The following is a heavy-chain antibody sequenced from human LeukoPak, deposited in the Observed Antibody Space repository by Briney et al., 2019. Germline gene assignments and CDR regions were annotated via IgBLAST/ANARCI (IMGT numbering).Heavy chain of an antibody. Sequence: PGGSLRLSCAASGFTFSSYSMNWVRQAPGKGLEWVSCISSSSSSYIYYADSVRGRFTISRDNAKNSLYLQMNSLRAEDTAVYYCAKDHGYYYDRSGYFYNYWGQGTLVTVSS. CDR2: ISSSSSSYI. CDR1: GFTFSSYS. V-gene: IGHV3-21*01. D-gene: IGHD3-22*01. CDR3: AKDHGYYYDRSGYFYNY. J-gene: IGHJ4*02.